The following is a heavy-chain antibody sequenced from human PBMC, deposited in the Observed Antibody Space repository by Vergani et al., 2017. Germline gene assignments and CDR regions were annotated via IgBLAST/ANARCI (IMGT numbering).Heavy chain of an antibody. D-gene: IGHD6-13*01. V-gene: IGHV1-69*15. CDR1: GGTFSSYA. CDR2: IIPIFATA. CDR3: AGDGGEISSSSWDYXFDY. J-gene: IGHJ4*02. Sequence: QVQLVQSGAEVKKPGSSVKVSCKASGGTFSSYATSWVRQAPGQGLEWMGRIIPIFATANYAQKFQGRVTITADESTSTAYMELSSLRSEDTAVYYCAGDGGEISSSSWDYXFDYWGQGTLVTVSS.